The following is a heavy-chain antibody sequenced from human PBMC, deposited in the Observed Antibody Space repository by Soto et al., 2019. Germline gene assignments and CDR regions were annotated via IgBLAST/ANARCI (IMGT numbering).Heavy chain of an antibody. CDR2: IIPIFGTR. J-gene: IGHJ4*02. V-gene: IGHV1-69*12. Sequence: QVQLVQSGAEVKKPGSSVNVSCKASGGTFSSYAISGVRQAHGQGLEWMGGIIPIFGTRNYAQKLQGRVTITADEFTRTAYMELSSLRSEDTAVYYCATEARTTAGRENDYWGQGTLVTVS. D-gene: IGHD6-13*01. CDR1: GGTFSSYA. CDR3: ATEARTTAGRENDY.